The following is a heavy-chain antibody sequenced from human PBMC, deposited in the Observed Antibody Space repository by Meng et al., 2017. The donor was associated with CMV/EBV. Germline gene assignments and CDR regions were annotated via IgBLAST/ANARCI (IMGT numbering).Heavy chain of an antibody. D-gene: IGHD1-7*01. J-gene: IGHJ5*02. CDR1: GFIFINHA. V-gene: IGHV3-23*01. CDR2: VSATGSNT. CDR3: AKDCRAGEGNYGWFDA. Sequence: GGSLRLSCEASGFIFINHAMSWVRQVPGRGLEWVSSVSATGSNTYYAESVRGRFIMSRDNSKDTLYLQMNSLRAEDTALYYCAKDCRAGEGNYGWFDAWGQGLLVTVSS.